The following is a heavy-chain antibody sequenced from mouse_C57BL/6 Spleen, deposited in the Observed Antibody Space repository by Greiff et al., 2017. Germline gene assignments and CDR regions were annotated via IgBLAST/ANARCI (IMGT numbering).Heavy chain of an antibody. V-gene: IGHV1-52*01. CDR2: VDPSDSET. J-gene: IGHJ1*03. D-gene: IGHD1-1*01. CDR3: ARSDYYGSSYWYFDV. Sequence: QVQLKQPGAELVRPGSSVNLSCKASGYTFTSYWMHWVKLRPIQGLEWIGNVDPSDSETHYNQKFKDKATLTVDKSSSTAYMQLSSLTSEDSAVYYCARSDYYGSSYWYFDVWGTGTTVTVSS. CDR1: GYTFTSYW.